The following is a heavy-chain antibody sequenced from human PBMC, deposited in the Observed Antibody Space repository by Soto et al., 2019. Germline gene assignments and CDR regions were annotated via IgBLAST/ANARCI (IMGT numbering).Heavy chain of an antibody. V-gene: IGHV1-2*02. Sequence: QVHLVQSGAEVKEPGASVRVSCKASGYTFTSYGFSWVRQAPGQGLEWMGWINPNSGGTNYAQKFQGRVTMTRDTSISTAYMELSRLRSDDTAVYYCARDSSSLVDWGQGTLVTVSS. CDR1: GYTFTSYG. CDR3: ARDSSSLVD. CDR2: INPNSGGT. J-gene: IGHJ1*01. D-gene: IGHD6-6*01.